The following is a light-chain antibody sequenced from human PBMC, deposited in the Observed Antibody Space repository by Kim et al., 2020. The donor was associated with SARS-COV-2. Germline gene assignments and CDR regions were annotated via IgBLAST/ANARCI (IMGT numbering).Light chain of an antibody. CDR2: DDS. J-gene: IGLJ1*01. V-gene: IGLV1-51*01. CDR3: GTWDSSLSLYV. CDR1: IANIGNHD. Sequence: QSVVTQAPSMSAAPGQKVTISCSGSIANIGNHDVSWYQQLPGTAPKLLIYDDSTRPAGIPDRFSCSKSGTSATLGITGLQPGDEADYFCGTWDSSLSLYVFGTGTKVTVL.